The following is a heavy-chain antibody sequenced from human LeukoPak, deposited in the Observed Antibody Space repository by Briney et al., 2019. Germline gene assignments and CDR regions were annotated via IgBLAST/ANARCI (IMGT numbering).Heavy chain of an antibody. CDR3: ARGSSGWYLDY. V-gene: IGHV4-61*05. J-gene: IGHJ4*02. CDR1: GGSISSSSYY. Sequence: SETLSLTCTVSGGSISSSSYYWGWIRQPPGKGLEWIGYIYYSGSTNYNPSLKSRVTISVDTSKNQFSLKLSSVTAADTAVYYCARGSSGWYLDYWGQGTLVTVSS. D-gene: IGHD6-19*01. CDR2: IYYSGST.